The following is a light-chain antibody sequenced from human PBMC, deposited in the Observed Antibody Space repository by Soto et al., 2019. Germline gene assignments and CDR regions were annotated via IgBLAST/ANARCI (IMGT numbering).Light chain of an antibody. CDR3: SSYAGSSNV. CDR2: EVN. CDR1: SSDIGDYNY. V-gene: IGLV2-8*01. J-gene: IGLJ1*01. Sequence: QSALTQPPSASGSLGQSVTISCTVTSSDIGDYNYVSWYQQHAGKAPKLMIYEVNKRPSGVPDRFSGSKSGNTASLTVSGLQAEDEADYYCSSYAGSSNVFGTGTKVTVL.